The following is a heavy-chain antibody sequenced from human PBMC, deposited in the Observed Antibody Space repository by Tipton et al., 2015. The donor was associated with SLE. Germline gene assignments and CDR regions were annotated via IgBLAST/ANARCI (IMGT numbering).Heavy chain of an antibody. V-gene: IGHV4-39*07. D-gene: IGHD5-24*01. J-gene: IGHJ4*02. CDR3: ARRRDGYNSGYFDY. CDR2: IYYSGST. CDR1: GGSISSSSYY. Sequence: TLSLTCTVSGGSISSSSYYWGWIRQPPGKGLESIGSIYYSGSTYYNPSLESRVTISVDTSKNQFSLKLSSVTAADTAVYYCARRRDGYNSGYFDYWGQGTLVTVSS.